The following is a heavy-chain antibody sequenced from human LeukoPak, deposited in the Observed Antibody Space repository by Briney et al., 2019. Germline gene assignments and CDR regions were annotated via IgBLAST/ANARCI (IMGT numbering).Heavy chain of an antibody. CDR2: INPNSGDT. V-gene: IGHV1-2*02. CDR3: AGGGGIRWGPHYYFDY. J-gene: IGHJ4*02. Sequence: GASVKVSCKASGYTFTGYYMHWVRQAPGQGLEWMGWINPNSGDTNYAQKFQGRVTMTRDTSISTAYMELSRLRSDDTAVYYCAGGGGIRWGPHYYFDYWGQGTLVTVSS. D-gene: IGHD3-16*01. CDR1: GYTFTGYY.